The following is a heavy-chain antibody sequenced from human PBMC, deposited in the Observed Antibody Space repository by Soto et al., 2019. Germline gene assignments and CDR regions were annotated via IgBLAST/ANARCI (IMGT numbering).Heavy chain of an antibody. J-gene: IGHJ3*02. CDR2: IWYDGSNK. CDR1: GFTFSSYG. V-gene: IGHV3-33*01. D-gene: IGHD3-22*01. Sequence: PGGSLRLSCAASGFTFSSYGMHWVRQAPGKGLEWVVVIWYDGSNKYYADSVKGRFTISRDNSKNTLYLQMNSLRAEDTAVYYCARANYDSSGNAFDIWGQGTMVTVSS. CDR3: ARANYDSSGNAFDI.